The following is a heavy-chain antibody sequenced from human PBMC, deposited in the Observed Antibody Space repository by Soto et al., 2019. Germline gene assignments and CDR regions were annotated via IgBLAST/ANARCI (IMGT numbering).Heavy chain of an antibody. CDR2: ISAYNGNT. CDR1: GYTFTSYG. V-gene: IGHV1-18*04. CDR3: AREGSSEYYYYGMDA. J-gene: IGHJ6*02. D-gene: IGHD2-2*01. Sequence: ASVKVSCKASGYTFTSYGISWVRQAPGQGLEWMGWISAYNGNTNYAQKLQGRVTMTTDTSTSTAYMELRSLRSDDTAVYYCAREGSSEYYYYGMDAWGQGTTVTVSS.